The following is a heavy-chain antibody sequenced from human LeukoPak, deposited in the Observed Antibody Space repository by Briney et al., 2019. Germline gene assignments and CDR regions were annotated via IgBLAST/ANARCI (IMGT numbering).Heavy chain of an antibody. J-gene: IGHJ3*02. CDR1: GFTFSAYG. CDR3: ARDRGSFRRDAFDI. CDR2: VSGADGTT. V-gene: IGHV3-23*01. D-gene: IGHD2-15*01. Sequence: GGSLRLSCAASGFTFSAYGMSWVRQSPRKGLEWVSGVSGADGTTYYADSVKGRFTISRDNSKNTLYLQMNSLRAEDTAVYYCARDRGSFRRDAFDIWGQGTMVTVSS.